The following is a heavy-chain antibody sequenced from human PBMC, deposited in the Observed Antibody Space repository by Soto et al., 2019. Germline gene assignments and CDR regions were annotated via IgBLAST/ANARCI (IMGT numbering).Heavy chain of an antibody. CDR1: GFTFSSYG. Sequence: PGGSLRLSCAASGFTFSSYGMHWVRQAPGKGLEWVAVIWYDGSNKYYADSVKGRFTISRDNSKNTLYLQMNSLRAEDMAVYYCARDLGRIVGATTGFDYWGQGTLVTVSS. J-gene: IGHJ4*02. D-gene: IGHD1-26*01. V-gene: IGHV3-33*01. CDR2: IWYDGSNK. CDR3: ARDLGRIVGATTGFDY.